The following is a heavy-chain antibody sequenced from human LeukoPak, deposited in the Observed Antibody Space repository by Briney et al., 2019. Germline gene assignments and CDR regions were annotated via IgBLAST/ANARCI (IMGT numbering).Heavy chain of an antibody. V-gene: IGHV1-2*02. J-gene: IGHJ4*02. D-gene: IGHD6-19*01. Sequence: VASVKVSCKASGYTFTGFYMHWVRQAPGQGLEWMGWINPNSGGTNYAQKFQGRVTMTRDTSISTAYMELSRLRSDDTAVYYCARVGSSGWYSPFDYWGQGTLVTVSS. CDR2: INPNSGGT. CDR3: ARVGSSGWYSPFDY. CDR1: GYTFTGFY.